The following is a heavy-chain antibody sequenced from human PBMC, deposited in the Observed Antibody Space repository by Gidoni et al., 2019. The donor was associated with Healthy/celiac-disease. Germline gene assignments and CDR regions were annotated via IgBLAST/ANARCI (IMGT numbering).Heavy chain of an antibody. Sequence: QVQLQESGPGLVKPSETLSLTCAVSGYSISSGYYWGWIRQPPGKGLEWIGSIYHSGITYYNPSLKSRVTISVDTSKNQFSLKLSSVTAADTAVYYCASSSNWGQGTLVTVSS. CDR2: IYHSGIT. CDR3: ASSSN. J-gene: IGHJ4*02. V-gene: IGHV4-38-2*01. CDR1: GYSISSGYY.